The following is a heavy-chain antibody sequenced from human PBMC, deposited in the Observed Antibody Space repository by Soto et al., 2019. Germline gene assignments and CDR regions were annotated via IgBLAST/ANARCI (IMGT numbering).Heavy chain of an antibody. CDR1: GDSISTVDYF. Sequence: SETLSLTCSVSGDSISTVDYFWAWIRQPPGQALEYIGYIYKSTTTYYNPSVESRVAISLDTSKSQFSLTVTSVTAADTAVYFCARGRYCLTGRCFPNWFDSWGQGTLVTVSS. CDR3: ARGRYCLTGRCFPNWFDS. D-gene: IGHD2-15*01. V-gene: IGHV4-30-4*01. J-gene: IGHJ5*01. CDR2: IYKSTTT.